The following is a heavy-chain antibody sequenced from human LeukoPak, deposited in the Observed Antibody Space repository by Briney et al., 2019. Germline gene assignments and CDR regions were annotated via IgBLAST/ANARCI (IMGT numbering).Heavy chain of an antibody. J-gene: IGHJ4*02. CDR3: ASGTVAAHF. CDR2: INWNGGST. V-gene: IGHV3-20*04. Sequence: GGSLRLSCAASGFTFSSYAMSWVRQAPGKGLEWVSGINWNGGSTGYADSVKGRFTISRDNAKNSLYLQMNSLRAEDTALYYCASGTVAAHFWGQGTLVTVSS. D-gene: IGHD4-23*01. CDR1: GFTFSSYA.